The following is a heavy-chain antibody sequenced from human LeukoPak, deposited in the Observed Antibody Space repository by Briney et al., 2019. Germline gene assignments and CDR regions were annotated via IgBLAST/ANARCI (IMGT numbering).Heavy chain of an antibody. Sequence: SETLSLTCAVYGGSSSGYYWSWIRQPPGKGLEWIGEINHSGSTNYNPSLKSRVTISVDTSKNQFSLKLSSVTAADTAVYYCARGGENYDYVWGSYRYSPYFDYWGQGTLVTVSS. V-gene: IGHV4-34*01. D-gene: IGHD3-16*02. CDR1: GGSSSGYY. CDR2: INHSGST. CDR3: ARGGENYDYVWGSYRYSPYFDY. J-gene: IGHJ4*02.